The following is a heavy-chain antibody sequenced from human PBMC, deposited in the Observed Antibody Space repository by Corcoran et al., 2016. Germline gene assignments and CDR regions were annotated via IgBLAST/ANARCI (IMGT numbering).Heavy chain of an antibody. CDR1: GYNFPNYW. CDR3: ARHFGAMITGSRRGAFDI. J-gene: IGHJ3*02. D-gene: IGHD3-16*01. Sequence: EVQLVQSGAEVKKSGESLKISCQGSGYNFPNYWIGWVRQMPGKGLEWMGIVFPDDSDTRYSPSFQGQVTISADKSSSTAYLQWSSLKASDSAMYYCARHFGAMITGSRRGAFDIWGQGTMIIVSS. V-gene: IGHV5-51*01. CDR2: VFPDDSDT.